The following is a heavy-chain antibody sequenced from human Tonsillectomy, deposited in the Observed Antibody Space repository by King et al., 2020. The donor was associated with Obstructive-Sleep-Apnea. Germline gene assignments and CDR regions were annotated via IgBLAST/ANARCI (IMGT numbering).Heavy chain of an antibody. J-gene: IGHJ5*02. D-gene: IGHD6-25*01. CDR3: ARDRWFSGSSWFDP. V-gene: IGHV4-59*01. CDR1: GGSIRSYY. Sequence: LQLQESGPGLVKPSETLSLTCTVSGGSIRSYYWSWIRQPPGKGLEWIGYIFLSGRTIFNPSLKSRVTMSVDTSKNQVSLKLSSGPAADTAVYYCARDRWFSGSSWFDPWGQGTLVSVSS. CDR2: IFLSGRT.